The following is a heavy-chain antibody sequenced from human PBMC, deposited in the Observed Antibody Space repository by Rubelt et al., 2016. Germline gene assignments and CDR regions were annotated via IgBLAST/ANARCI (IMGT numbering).Heavy chain of an antibody. CDR3: AKDRRDGENFED. Sequence: QLGMRGGGSVQPGGSLRLSCAASGFTFSSYSMNWVRQAPGKGLEWISYISRSSSTIHYADSVKGRFTISRDNSRNTLSLQMNSLRAEDTAVYYCAKDRRDGENFEDWGQGTLVTVSS. CDR2: ISRSSSTI. V-gene: IGHV3-48*01. CDR1: GFTFSSYS. J-gene: IGHJ4*02. D-gene: IGHD5-24*01.